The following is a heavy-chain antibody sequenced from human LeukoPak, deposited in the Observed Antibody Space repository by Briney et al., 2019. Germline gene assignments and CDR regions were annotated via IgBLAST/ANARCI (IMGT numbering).Heavy chain of an antibody. CDR2: IYYSGST. V-gene: IGHV4-39*01. Sequence: SETLSLTCTVSGGSISSSSYYWGWIRQPPGKGLEWIGSIYYSGSTYYNPSLKSRVTISVDTSKNQFSLKLSSVTAVDTAVYYCARSLLWFGELSDAFDIWGQGTMVTVSS. CDR3: ARSLLWFGELSDAFDI. CDR1: GGSISSSSYY. D-gene: IGHD3-10*01. J-gene: IGHJ3*02.